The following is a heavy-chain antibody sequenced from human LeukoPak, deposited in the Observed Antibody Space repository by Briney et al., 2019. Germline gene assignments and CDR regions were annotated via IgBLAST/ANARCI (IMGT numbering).Heavy chain of an antibody. J-gene: IGHJ5*02. V-gene: IGHV3-30-3*01. CDR3: ARGIAVAPMANWFDP. CDR2: ISYDGSNK. D-gene: IGHD6-19*01. CDR1: GFTFSSYA. Sequence: GGSLRLSCAASGFTFSSYAMHWVRQAPGKGLEWVVVISYDGSNKYYADSVKGRFTISRDNSKNTLYLQMNSLRAEDTAVYYCARGIAVAPMANWFDPWGQGTLVTVSS.